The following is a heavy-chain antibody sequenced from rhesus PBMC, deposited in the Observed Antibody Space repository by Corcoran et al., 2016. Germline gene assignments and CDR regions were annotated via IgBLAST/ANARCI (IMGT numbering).Heavy chain of an antibody. D-gene: IGHD2-21*01. V-gene: IGHV4-160*01. CDR1: GGSFSSYW. J-gene: IGHJ4*01. Sequence: QVQLQESGPGLVKPSETLSLTCAVSGGSFSSYWWGWIRQPPGKGLEWIGSIYGSSGSTEYNPSLKSRATISRDTSKNQFSLKLSSVTAADTAVYYCARAHPWFPTYYFDYWGQGVLVTVSS. CDR3: ARAHPWFPTYYFDY. CDR2: IYGSSGST.